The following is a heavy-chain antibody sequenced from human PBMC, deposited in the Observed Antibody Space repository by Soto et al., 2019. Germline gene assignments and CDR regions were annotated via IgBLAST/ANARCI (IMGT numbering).Heavy chain of an antibody. V-gene: IGHV4-59*01. D-gene: IGHD4-17*01. CDR3: ARAVGDYETYYYYMDV. CDR1: GGSISSYY. CDR2: IYYSGST. Sequence: SETLSLTCTVSGGSISSYYWSWIRQPPGKGLEWIGYIYYSGSTNYNPSLKSRVTISVDTSKNQFSLKLSSVTAADTAVYYCARAVGDYETYYYYMDVWGKGTTVTV. J-gene: IGHJ6*03.